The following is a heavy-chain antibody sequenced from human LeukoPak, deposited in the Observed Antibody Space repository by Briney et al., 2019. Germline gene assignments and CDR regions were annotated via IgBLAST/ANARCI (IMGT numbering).Heavy chain of an antibody. D-gene: IGHD3-3*01. Sequence: GGSLRLSCAASGFTFSSYAMSWVRQAPGKGLEWVSAISGSGGSTYYAGSVKGRFTISRDNSKNTLYLQMNSLRAEDTAVYYCAKDLWQLEGFFDYWGQGTLVTVSS. J-gene: IGHJ4*02. V-gene: IGHV3-23*01. CDR2: ISGSGGST. CDR1: GFTFSSYA. CDR3: AKDLWQLEGFFDY.